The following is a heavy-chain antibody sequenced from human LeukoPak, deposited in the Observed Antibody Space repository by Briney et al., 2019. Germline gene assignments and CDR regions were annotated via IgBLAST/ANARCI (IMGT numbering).Heavy chain of an antibody. Sequence: PGGSLRLSCAASGFTFSSYAMSWVRQAPGKGLEWVSAISGSGGSTYYADSVKGRFTISRDNSKNTLYLQMNSLRAEDTPVYYCAIYSGSWYSAFDIWGQGTMVTVPS. D-gene: IGHD1-26*01. CDR2: ISGSGGST. J-gene: IGHJ3*02. CDR3: AIYSGSWYSAFDI. V-gene: IGHV3-23*01. CDR1: GFTFSSYA.